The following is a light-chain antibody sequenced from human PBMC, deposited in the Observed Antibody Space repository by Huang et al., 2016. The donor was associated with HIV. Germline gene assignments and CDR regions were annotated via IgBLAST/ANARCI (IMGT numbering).Light chain of an antibody. V-gene: IGKV1-33*01. J-gene: IGKJ3*01. CDR3: QQYDNLPRFT. CDR1: QDISNY. Sequence: DIQMTQSPSSLSASVGDRVTITCQASQDISNYLNWYQQTQGKAPKLLIYDESNLETGVSSRFSGSGSGTDFTFTISSLQPEDIATYYCQQYDNLPRFTFGPGTKVDIK. CDR2: DES.